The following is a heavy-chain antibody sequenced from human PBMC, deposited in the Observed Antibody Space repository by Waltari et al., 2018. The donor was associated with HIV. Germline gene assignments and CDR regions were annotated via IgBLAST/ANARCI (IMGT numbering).Heavy chain of an antibody. V-gene: IGHV3-15*01. CDR1: GCTSSNAG. CDR3: TTEERYGSESYLDY. J-gene: IGHJ4*02. CDR2: IRSKSDGETT. Sequence: ELHLVEPARDLTKPGGFLRPSCADDGCTSSNAGMAWVRRAPGKGLECVGRIRSKSDGETTNYNAAVKCRFTISRDDSKTTLFLQMNSLKAHETAVYYCTTEERYGSESYLDYWGQGTPLTVSS. D-gene: IGHD3-10*01.